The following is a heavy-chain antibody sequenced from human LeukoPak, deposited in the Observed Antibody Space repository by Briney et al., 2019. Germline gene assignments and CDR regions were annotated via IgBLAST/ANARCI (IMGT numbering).Heavy chain of an antibody. V-gene: IGHV3-23*01. CDR2: ITGSGRGDST. J-gene: IGHJ4*02. CDR1: GFTFSSSA. D-gene: IGHD3-22*01. CDR3: ARDLYRIVVVPHYFDY. Sequence: GGSLRLSCAASGFTFSSSAMSWVRQAPGKGLEWVSSITGSGRGDSTNYADSVKGRFTISRDNAKNTLYLQMNSLRAEDTAVYYCARDLYRIVVVPHYFDYWGQGTLVTVSS.